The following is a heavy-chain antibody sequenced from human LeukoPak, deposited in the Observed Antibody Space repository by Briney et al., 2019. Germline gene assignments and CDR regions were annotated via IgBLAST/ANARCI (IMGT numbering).Heavy chain of an antibody. Sequence: SETLSLTCTVSGGSISSCYWSWIRQRPGQGQGLMGYMYYSGSTYYNSSLKSRVTTSVDTSKNQFPLKLRSVTAADTAVYYCASAPTDWGDGYWGQGTPVTVSS. V-gene: IGHV4-30-4*01. CDR2: MYYSGST. J-gene: IGHJ4*02. CDR1: GGSISSCY. D-gene: IGHD7-27*01. CDR3: ASAPTDWGDGY.